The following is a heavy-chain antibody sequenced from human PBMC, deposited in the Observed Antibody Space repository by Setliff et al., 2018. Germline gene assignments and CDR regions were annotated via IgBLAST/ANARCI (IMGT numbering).Heavy chain of an antibody. Sequence: SETLSLTCAVSGDSINSYPYYWGWIRQPPGKGLEWIGYIYYSGSTSYYNPSLKSRVTISVDTSKNQFSLKLSSVTDADTAVYYCARGRAGHSGHWGQGTLVTVSS. J-gene: IGHJ4*02. CDR1: GDSINSYPYY. V-gene: IGHV4-31*11. D-gene: IGHD6-19*01. CDR2: IYYSGST. CDR3: ARGRAGHSGH.